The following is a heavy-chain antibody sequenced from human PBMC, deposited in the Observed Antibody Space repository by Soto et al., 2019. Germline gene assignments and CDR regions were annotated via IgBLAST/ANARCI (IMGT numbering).Heavy chain of an antibody. CDR2: INPNSGGT. J-gene: IGHJ4*02. V-gene: IGHV1-2*04. CDR1: GYTFTGYY. CDR3: ARASSGYSSGWYRGPIDY. Sequence: ASVKVSCKASGYTFTGYYIHWVRQAPGQGLEWMGWINPNSGGTNYAQKFQGWVTMTRDTSISTAYMELSRLRSDDTAVYYCARASSGYSSGWYRGPIDYWGQGTLVTVSS. D-gene: IGHD6-19*01.